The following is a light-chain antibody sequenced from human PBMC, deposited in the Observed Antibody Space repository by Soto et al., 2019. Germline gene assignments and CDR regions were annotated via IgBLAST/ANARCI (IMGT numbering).Light chain of an antibody. J-gene: IGKJ3*01. CDR1: QSISSY. CDR3: QQSYSTSST. Sequence: DIQMTQSRASLSASVGDRVTITCRASQSISSYLNWYQQKPGKAPKLLIYAASSLQSGVPSRFSGSGSGTDFTLTISILQPEDFATYYCQQSYSTSSTFGPWTKVNIK. CDR2: AAS. V-gene: IGKV1-39*01.